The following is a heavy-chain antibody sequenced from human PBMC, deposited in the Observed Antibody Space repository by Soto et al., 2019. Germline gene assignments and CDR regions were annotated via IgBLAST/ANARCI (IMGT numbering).Heavy chain of an antibody. J-gene: IGHJ6*02. V-gene: IGHV1-18*01. CDR1: GYTFTRSG. Sequence: ASVKVSCTASGYTFTRSGISWVRQAPGQVPEWMGWISSYNGDTNYAQTFQGRVTMTTDTSTSTAYMELRSLRSDDTAVYYCAREGVAPYYYYGMDVWGQGTPVTVSS. CDR3: AREGVAPYYYYGMDV. CDR2: ISSYNGDT. D-gene: IGHD2-21*01.